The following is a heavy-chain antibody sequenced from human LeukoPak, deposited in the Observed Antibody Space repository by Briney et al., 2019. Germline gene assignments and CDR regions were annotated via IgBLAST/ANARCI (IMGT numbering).Heavy chain of an antibody. D-gene: IGHD3-16*01. CDR3: AKDGDRGTSFYYYYMDV. V-gene: IGHV3-33*06. Sequence: RSLRLSCAASGFAFGDYGMQWVRQAPGKGLEWVALIWHDGSNTYYADSVRGRFTISRDSSKNTLYLQMNSLRAEDTAVYYCAKDGDRGTSFYYYYMDVWGKGTTVTVSS. CDR2: IWHDGSNT. J-gene: IGHJ6*03. CDR1: GFAFGDYG.